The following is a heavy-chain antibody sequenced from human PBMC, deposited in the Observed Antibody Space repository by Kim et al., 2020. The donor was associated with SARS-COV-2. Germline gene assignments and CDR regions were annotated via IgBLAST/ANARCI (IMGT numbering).Heavy chain of an antibody. CDR1: GFTFETYA. D-gene: IGHD3-10*01. CDR2: LSLDSDKI. CDR3: TKDKHPGGADY. Sequence: GGSLRLSCAASGFTFETYAVHGVRQAPGKGLEWVAGLSLDSDKIGYADSVKGRFPISRDNAKNSVYLQMNSLRAEDTALYYCTKDKHPGGADYWGRGTL. J-gene: IGHJ4*02. V-gene: IGHV3-9*01.